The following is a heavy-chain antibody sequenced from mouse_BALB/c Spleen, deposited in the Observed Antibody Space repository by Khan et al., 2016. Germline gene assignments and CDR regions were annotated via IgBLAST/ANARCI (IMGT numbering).Heavy chain of an antibody. CDR2: IWGGGST. CDR3: AKNNSPYSGSSYGYFDV. CDR1: GFSLTDYG. D-gene: IGHD1-1*01. V-gene: IGHV2-6-5*01. Sequence: QVQLKQSGPGLVAPSQSLSITCTVSGFSLTDYGVSWIRQPPGKGLEWLGVIWGGGSTYYNSALKSRLSISKDNSKSQVFLKMNSMQTDDTAMYYCAKNNSPYSGSSYGYFDVWGAGTTVTVSS. J-gene: IGHJ1*01.